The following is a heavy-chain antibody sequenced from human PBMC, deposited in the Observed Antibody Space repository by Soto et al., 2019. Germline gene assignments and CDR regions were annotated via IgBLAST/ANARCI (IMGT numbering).Heavy chain of an antibody. V-gene: IGHV1-58*01. CDR2: IVVGSGNT. J-gene: IGHJ4*02. CDR3: AADPYYYDSSGYYAGY. D-gene: IGHD3-22*01. Sequence: SVKVSCKASGFTFTSSAVQWVRQARGQRLEWIGWIVVGSGNTNYAQKFQERVTITRDMSTSTAYMELSSLRSEDTAVYYCAADPYYYDSSGYYAGYWGQGTLVTVSS. CDR1: GFTFTSSA.